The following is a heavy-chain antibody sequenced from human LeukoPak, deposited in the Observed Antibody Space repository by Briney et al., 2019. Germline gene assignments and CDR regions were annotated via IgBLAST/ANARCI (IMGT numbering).Heavy chain of an antibody. CDR1: GFTFSGSA. CDR2: IRSKANSYAT. D-gene: IGHD4-23*01. V-gene: IGHV3-73*01. J-gene: IGHJ4*02. CDR3: SCDGGNPSRSDSDY. Sequence: PGGSLRLSCAASGFTFSGSALHWVRQASGKGLEWVGRIRSKANSYATMYAASVKGRFTISRDDSKNTAYLQMNSLKIEDTAVYYWSCDGGNPSRSDSDYWGQGTLVTVSS.